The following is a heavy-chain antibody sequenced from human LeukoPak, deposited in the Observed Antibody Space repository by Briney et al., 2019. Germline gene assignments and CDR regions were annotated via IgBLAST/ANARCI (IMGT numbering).Heavy chain of an antibody. CDR2: ISAYNGNT. Sequence: ASVKVSCKASGYTFTSYGISWVRQAPGQGLEWMGWISAYNGNTNYALKLEGRVTMTTDTSTSTAYMELRSLRSEDTAVYYCARDFLYYDSSGYYYVPSHWYFDLWGRGTLVTVSS. CDR3: ARDFLYYDSSGYYYVPSHWYFDL. CDR1: GYTFTSYG. J-gene: IGHJ2*01. V-gene: IGHV1-18*01. D-gene: IGHD3-22*01.